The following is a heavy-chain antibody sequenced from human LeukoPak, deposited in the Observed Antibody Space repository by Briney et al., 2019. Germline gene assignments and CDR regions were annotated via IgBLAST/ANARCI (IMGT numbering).Heavy chain of an antibody. D-gene: IGHD2-15*01. CDR2: INHSGST. CDR3: ARDGGYCSGGSCYWHYYYYMDV. CDR1: GGSFSGYY. Sequence: SETLFLTCAVYGGSFSGYYWSWIRQPPGKGLEWIGEINHSGSTNYNPSLKSRVTISVDTSKNQFSLKLSSVTAADTAVYYCARDGGYCSGGSCYWHYYYYMDVWGKGTTVTISS. J-gene: IGHJ6*03. V-gene: IGHV4-34*01.